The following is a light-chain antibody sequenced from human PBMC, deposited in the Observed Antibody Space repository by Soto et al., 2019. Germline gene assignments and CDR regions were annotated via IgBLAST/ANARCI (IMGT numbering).Light chain of an antibody. CDR2: GAS. CDR1: QSVSSD. J-gene: IGKJ5*01. V-gene: IGKV3-20*01. CDR3: QQYGGSPIT. Sequence: EIVLTQSPGTLSLSPGERAILSYRASQSVSSDLAWYHQKPGQPPRLLIYGASTRATGIPARISGSGSGTEFTLTISRLEPEDFALYYCQQYGGSPITFGLGTRL.